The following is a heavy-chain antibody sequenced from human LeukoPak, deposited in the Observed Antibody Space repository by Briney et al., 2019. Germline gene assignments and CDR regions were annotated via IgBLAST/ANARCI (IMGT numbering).Heavy chain of an antibody. J-gene: IGHJ5*02. V-gene: IGHV1-2*02. Sequence: ASVKDSCMASGYTFTGYYMHWVRQAPGQGLEWMGWINPNSGGTNYAQKFQGRVTMTRDTSISTAYMELSRLRSDDTAVYYCARVWGQLANWFDRWLQATLVTVSS. CDR1: GYTFTGYY. CDR2: INPNSGGT. CDR3: ARVWGQLANWFDR. D-gene: IGHD6-6*01.